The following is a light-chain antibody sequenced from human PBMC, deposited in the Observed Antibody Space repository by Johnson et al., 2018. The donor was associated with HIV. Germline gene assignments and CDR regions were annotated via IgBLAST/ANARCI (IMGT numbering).Light chain of an antibody. CDR2: DND. CDR3: GTWDSSLSAGF. V-gene: IGLV1-51*01. J-gene: IGLJ1*01. Sequence: QLVLTQPPSVSAAPGQKVTISCSGSYSNIGNNYVSWYQQVPGTAPKLLIYDNDKRPSGIPDRFSASKSGTSATLGITGLQTGDEADYYCGTWDSSLSAGFVGAGTKVTGL. CDR1: YSNIGNNY.